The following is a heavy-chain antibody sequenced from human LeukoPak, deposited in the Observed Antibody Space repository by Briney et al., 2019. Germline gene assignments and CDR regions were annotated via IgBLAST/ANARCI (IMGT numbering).Heavy chain of an antibody. Sequence: PGGSLRLSCAASGFTFSSYSMSWVRQAPGKGLEWVSAISGVSGSTYYADSVQGRFTISRNNSKRTLYLQMNSLSAEDTAVYFCAKGGTAAAKGRIDYWGQGTLVTVSS. CDR2: ISGVSGST. CDR3: AKGGTAAAKGRIDY. J-gene: IGHJ4*02. D-gene: IGHD2-2*01. V-gene: IGHV3-23*01. CDR1: GFTFSSYS.